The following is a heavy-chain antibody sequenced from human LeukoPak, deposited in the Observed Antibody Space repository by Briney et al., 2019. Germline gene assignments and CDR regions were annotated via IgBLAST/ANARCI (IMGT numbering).Heavy chain of an antibody. D-gene: IGHD6-19*01. V-gene: IGHV3-66*01. CDR3: AKDDTSGWYDY. J-gene: IGHJ4*02. CDR1: GFTVSSNY. Sequence: PGGSLRLSCAVSGFTVSSNYMNWVRQAPGKGLEWVSVISNGGATYYADSVKGRFIISTDNFKNTLYLQMNTLRADDTAVYYCAKDDTSGWYDYWGQGTLVTVSS. CDR2: ISNGGAT.